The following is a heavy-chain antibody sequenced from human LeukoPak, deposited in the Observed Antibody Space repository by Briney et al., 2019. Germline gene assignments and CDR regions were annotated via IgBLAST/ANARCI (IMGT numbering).Heavy chain of an antibody. CDR3: ARVVGLTGYSSSWYSGYYYYMDV. CDR1: GYTLTELS. Sequence: GASVKVSCKVSGYTLTELSMHWVRQAPGKGLEWMGSFDPKDGETIYAQKFQGRVTMTEDTSTDTAYMELSSLRSEDTAVYYCARVVGLTGYSSSWYSGYYYYMDVWGKGTTVTVSS. J-gene: IGHJ6*03. V-gene: IGHV1-24*01. D-gene: IGHD6-13*01. CDR2: FDPKDGET.